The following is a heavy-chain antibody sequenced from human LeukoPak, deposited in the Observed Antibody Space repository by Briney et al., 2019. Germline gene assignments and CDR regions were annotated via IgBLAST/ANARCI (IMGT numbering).Heavy chain of an antibody. Sequence: GGSLRLSCAASGFTFSSYEMNWVRQAPGKGLEWVAFIRYDGSNKYYADSVKGRFTISRDNSKNTLYLQMNSLRAEDTAVYYCAKGSEGYYDILTGLFDYWGQGTLVTVSS. CDR2: IRYDGSNK. J-gene: IGHJ4*02. CDR1: GFTFSSYE. D-gene: IGHD3-9*01. V-gene: IGHV3-30*02. CDR3: AKGSEGYYDILTGLFDY.